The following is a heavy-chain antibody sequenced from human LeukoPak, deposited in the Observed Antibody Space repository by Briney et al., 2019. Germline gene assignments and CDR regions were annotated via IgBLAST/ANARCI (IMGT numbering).Heavy chain of an antibody. J-gene: IGHJ4*02. CDR2: IYYSGST. Sequence: SETLSLTCTVSGGSINNFYWSWIRQPPAKGPEWIGYIYYSGSTNYNPSLKSRVTISVDTSKNQFSLKLSSVTAADTAVYYCARAETTVTTLFDYWGQGTLVTVSS. D-gene: IGHD4-17*01. V-gene: IGHV4-59*01. CDR1: GGSINNFY. CDR3: ARAETTVTTLFDY.